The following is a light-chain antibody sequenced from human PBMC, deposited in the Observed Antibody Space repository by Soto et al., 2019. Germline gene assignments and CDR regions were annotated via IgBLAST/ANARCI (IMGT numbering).Light chain of an antibody. CDR3: QQYNSLWT. Sequence: EIVLTQSPATLSLSPGERATLSFRASQSINSQLAWYQQKPGQAPRLLIYDASNRASGFPARFSGSGSGTEFTLTISSLQPDDFATYYCQQYNSLWTFGQGTKVDIK. CDR1: QSINSQ. V-gene: IGKV3-11*01. CDR2: DAS. J-gene: IGKJ1*01.